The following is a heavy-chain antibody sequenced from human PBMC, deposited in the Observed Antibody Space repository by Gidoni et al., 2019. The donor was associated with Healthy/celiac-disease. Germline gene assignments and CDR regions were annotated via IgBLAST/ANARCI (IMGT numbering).Heavy chain of an antibody. CDR2: IYYSGST. CDR1: GGSISSYY. CDR3: AITAAANPGYYYYYGMDV. J-gene: IGHJ6*02. V-gene: IGHV4-59*08. Sequence: QVQLQESGPGLVKPSETLSLTCTVSGGSISSYYWSWIRQPPGKGLEWIGYIYYSGSTNYNPSLKSRVTISVDTSKNQFSLKLSSVTAADTAVYYCAITAAANPGYYYYYGMDVWGQGTTVTVSS. D-gene: IGHD6-13*01.